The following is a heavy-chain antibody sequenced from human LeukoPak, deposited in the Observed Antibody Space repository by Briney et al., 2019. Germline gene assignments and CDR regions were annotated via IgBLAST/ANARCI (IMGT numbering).Heavy chain of an antibody. V-gene: IGHV4-59*01. CDR2: IHYSGST. CDR3: ASSSDRQLGITLYFDY. CDR1: GDSIRNYY. D-gene: IGHD1-1*01. J-gene: IGHJ4*02. Sequence: PSETLSLTCTVSGDSIRNYYWSWIRQPPGKGLEWIGYIHYSGSTNYDSSLKSRVTTSVDTSKNLFSLRLRSVTAADTAVYYCASSSDRQLGITLYFDYWGQGALVTVSS.